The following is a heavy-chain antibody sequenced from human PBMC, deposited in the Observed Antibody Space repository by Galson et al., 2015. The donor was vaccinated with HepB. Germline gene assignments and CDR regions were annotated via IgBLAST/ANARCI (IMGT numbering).Heavy chain of an antibody. D-gene: IGHD3-16*01. CDR2: ISSSSSYI. Sequence: SLRLSCAASGFTFSSYSMNWVRQAPGKGLEWVSSISSSSSYIYYADSVKGRFTISRDNAKNSLYLQMNSLRAEDTAVYYCSRETYYDYVWGSLYDYWGQGTLVTVSS. CDR3: SRETYYDYVWGSLYDY. V-gene: IGHV3-21*01. J-gene: IGHJ4*02. CDR1: GFTFSSYS.